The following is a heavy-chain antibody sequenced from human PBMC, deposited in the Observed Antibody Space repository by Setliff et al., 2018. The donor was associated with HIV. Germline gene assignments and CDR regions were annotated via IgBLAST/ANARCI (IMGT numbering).Heavy chain of an antibody. CDR3: VRERRRSPLSYGLDV. V-gene: IGHV4-31*03. Sequence: LSLTCSISGGSISSGGYYWTWIRQHPRKGLECLGYMSYSERTYYKPSLGTRLNMSVDTSENQFSLHLNSVTAADTAVYYCVRERRRSPLSYGLDVWGQGTTVTVSS. CDR1: GGSISSGGYY. CDR2: MSYSERT. J-gene: IGHJ6*02.